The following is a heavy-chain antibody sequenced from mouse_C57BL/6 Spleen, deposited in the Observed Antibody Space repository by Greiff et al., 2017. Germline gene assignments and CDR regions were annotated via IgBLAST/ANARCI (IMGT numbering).Heavy chain of an antibody. J-gene: IGHJ1*03. Sequence: LQESGPELVKPGASVKISCKASGYAFSSSWMNWVKQRPGKGLEWIGRIYPGDGDTNYNGKFKGKATLTADKSSSTAYMQLSSLTSEDSAVYFCAPYYYGSTLNWYFDVWGTGTTVTVSS. CDR1: GYAFSSSW. V-gene: IGHV1-82*01. CDR2: IYPGDGDT. D-gene: IGHD1-1*01. CDR3: APYYYGSTLNWYFDV.